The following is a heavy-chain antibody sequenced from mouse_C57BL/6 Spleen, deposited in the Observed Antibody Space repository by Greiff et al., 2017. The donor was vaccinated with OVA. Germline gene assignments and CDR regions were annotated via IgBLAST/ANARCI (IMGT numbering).Heavy chain of an antibody. CDR2: ISDGGSYT. CDR3: ARDRETGTGFAY. Sequence: EVNLVESGGGLVKPGGSLKLSCAASGFTFSSYAMSWVRQTPEKRLEWVATISDGGSYTYYPDNVKGRFTISRDNAKNNLYLQMSHLKSEDTAMYYCARDRETGTGFAYWGQGTLVTVSA. D-gene: IGHD4-1*01. V-gene: IGHV5-4*01. CDR1: GFTFSSYA. J-gene: IGHJ3*01.